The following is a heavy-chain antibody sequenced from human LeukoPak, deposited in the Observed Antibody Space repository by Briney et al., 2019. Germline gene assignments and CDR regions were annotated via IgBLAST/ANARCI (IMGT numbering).Heavy chain of an antibody. CDR3: ARDGSTMIADAFDI. J-gene: IGHJ3*02. CDR2: IYTSGST. CDR1: GGSISSGSYY. Sequence: SETLSLTCTVSGGSISSGSYYWRWIRQPAGKGLEWIRRIYTSGSTNYNPSLKSRVTISVDTSKNQFSLKLSSVTAADTAVYYCARDGSTMIADAFDIWGQGTMVTVSS. D-gene: IGHD3-22*01. V-gene: IGHV4-61*02.